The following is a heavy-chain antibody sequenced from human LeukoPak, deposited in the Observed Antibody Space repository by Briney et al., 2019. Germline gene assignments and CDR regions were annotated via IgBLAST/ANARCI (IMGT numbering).Heavy chain of an antibody. J-gene: IGHJ4*02. CDR2: IYPSDSDT. Sequence: GESLKISCEASGYKFTSYWIGWMRQMPGKGLEWMGVIYPSDSDTRYNLSFEGQGTISADKSINTAYLQWSSLRPSDTAVYYCAKGDGEFEYWGQGTLVTVSS. V-gene: IGHV5-51*01. CDR3: AKGDGEFEY. CDR1: GYKFTSYW. D-gene: IGHD3-10*01.